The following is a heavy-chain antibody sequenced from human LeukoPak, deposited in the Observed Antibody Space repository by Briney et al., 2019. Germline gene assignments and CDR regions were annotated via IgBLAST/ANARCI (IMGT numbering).Heavy chain of an antibody. V-gene: IGHV4-4*07. Sequence: SSETLSLTCTVSGGSISSYYWSWIRQPAGKGLEWIGRIYTSGSTNYNPSLKSRVTMSVDTSKNQFSLELSSVTAADTAVYYCARDGSVAGYDFWSGYIWYYYYMDVWGKGTTVTVSS. CDR3: ARDGSVAGYDFWSGYIWYYYYMDV. CDR1: GGSISSYY. D-gene: IGHD3-3*01. J-gene: IGHJ6*03. CDR2: IYTSGST.